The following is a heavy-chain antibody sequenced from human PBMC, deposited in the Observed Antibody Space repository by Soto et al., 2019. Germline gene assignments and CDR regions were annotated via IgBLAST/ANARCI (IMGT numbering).Heavy chain of an antibody. J-gene: IGHJ4*02. Sequence: QVQLQESGPGLVKPSETLSLTCTVSGGSISSYYWTWIRQPPGKGLEWIGYIYYSGSTNYNPSLKSPVTISVDTSKNQSSLNLISATAADTAVYYCARRYGGNLDYWGQGTLVTVSS. V-gene: IGHV4-59*08. D-gene: IGHD2-15*01. CDR3: ARRYGGNLDY. CDR1: GGSISSYY. CDR2: IYYSGST.